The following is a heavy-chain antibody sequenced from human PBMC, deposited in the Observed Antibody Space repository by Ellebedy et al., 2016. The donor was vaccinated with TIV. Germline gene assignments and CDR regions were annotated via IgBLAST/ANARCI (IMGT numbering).Heavy chain of an antibody. CDR2: ISGTGIST. J-gene: IGHJ3*01. CDR1: GFTFNNYV. V-gene: IGHV3-23*01. CDR3: AKDLFRSTPTGGAFDF. D-gene: IGHD3-16*01. Sequence: GESLKISCAGSGFTFNNYVMIWVRQAPGKGLEWVAAISGTGISTYYADSVKGRFTISRDNSKKTVYLQMNSLRAEDTATHYCAKDLFRSTPTGGAFDFWGQGTMVTVSS.